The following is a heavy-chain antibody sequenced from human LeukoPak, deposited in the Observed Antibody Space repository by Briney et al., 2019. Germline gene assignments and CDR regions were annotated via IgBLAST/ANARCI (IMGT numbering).Heavy chain of an antibody. J-gene: IGHJ4*02. CDR2: INHSGST. Sequence: SETLSLTCGVYGGSFSGYYWTWIRQPPGKGLEWIAEINHSGSTNYNPSLKSRVTISLDTSENHFSLNLRSVTAADTAVYYCARVAGLGYCTRSSCSGYFDYWGQGTLVTVSS. CDR3: ARVAGLGYCTRSSCSGYFDY. V-gene: IGHV4-34*01. CDR1: GGSFSGYY. D-gene: IGHD2-2*01.